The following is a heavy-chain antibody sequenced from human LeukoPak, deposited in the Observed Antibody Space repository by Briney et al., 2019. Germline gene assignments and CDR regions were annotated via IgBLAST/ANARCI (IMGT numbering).Heavy chain of an antibody. CDR3: ARAAAPDYYYYMDV. D-gene: IGHD6-25*01. Sequence: SETLSLTCTVSGGSISSSSYYWGWIRQPPGKGLEWIGSIYYSGSTYYNPSLKSRVTISVDTSKNQFSLRLSSVTAADTAVYYCARAAAPDYYYYMDVWGKGTTVTVSS. J-gene: IGHJ6*03. CDR1: GGSISSSSYY. V-gene: IGHV4-39*01. CDR2: IYYSGST.